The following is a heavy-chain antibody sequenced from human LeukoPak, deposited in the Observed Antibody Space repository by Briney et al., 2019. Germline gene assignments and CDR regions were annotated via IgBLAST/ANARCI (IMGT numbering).Heavy chain of an antibody. Sequence: GGSLRLSCGASGFTFAKYAMSWVRQAPGKGLEWVSTVSGGGGGIYYTDSVKGRFTISRDNSKNTLYLQMNSLRSEDTAIYYCAKDRAGSSGWYGDFDFWGQGTLVTVSS. CDR1: GFTFAKYA. D-gene: IGHD6-13*01. J-gene: IGHJ4*02. CDR3: AKDRAGSSGWYGDFDF. CDR2: VSGGGGGI. V-gene: IGHV3-23*01.